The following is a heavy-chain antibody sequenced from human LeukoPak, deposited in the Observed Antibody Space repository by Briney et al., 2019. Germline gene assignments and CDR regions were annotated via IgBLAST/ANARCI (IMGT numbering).Heavy chain of an antibody. J-gene: IGHJ1*01. V-gene: IGHV1-24*01. D-gene: IGHD3-10*01. CDR2: FDPEDGET. CDR1: GYTLTELS. Sequence: ASVKVSCKVYGYTLTELSMHWVRQAPGKGLEWMGGFDPEDGETIYAQKFQGRVTMTEDTSTDTAYMELSSLRSEDTAVYYCATGSSRRVWGLLWEPLAGEYFQHWGQGTLVTVSS. CDR3: ATGSSRRVWGLLWEPLAGEYFQH.